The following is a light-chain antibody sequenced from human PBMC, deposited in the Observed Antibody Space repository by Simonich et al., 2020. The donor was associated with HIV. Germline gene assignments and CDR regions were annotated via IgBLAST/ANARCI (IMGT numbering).Light chain of an antibody. CDR2: AAS. V-gene: IGKV1-33*01. J-gene: IGKJ1*01. CDR3: QQYDNLPWT. Sequence: DIQMTQSPSSLSASVGDRVTITCQASQDISNDLNWYQQKPGQAPKLLIYAASNLETGVPSRFSGSGSGTDFTFTISSLQPEDIATYYCQQYDNLPWTFGQGTKVEIK. CDR1: QDISND.